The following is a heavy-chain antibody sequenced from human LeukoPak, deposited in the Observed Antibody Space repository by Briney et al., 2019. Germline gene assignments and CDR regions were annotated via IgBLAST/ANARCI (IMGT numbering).Heavy chain of an antibody. CDR1: GFTFSSYA. CDR3: AKGQIAAAGLFDY. CDR2: ISGSGGST. J-gene: IGHJ4*02. D-gene: IGHD6-13*01. Sequence: GGSLRLSCAASGFTFSSYAMSWVRQAPGKGLEGVSAISGSGGSTYYADSVKCRFTISRDNSKNTLYLQMNSLRAEDTAVYYCAKGQIAAAGLFDYWGQGTLVTVSS. V-gene: IGHV3-23*01.